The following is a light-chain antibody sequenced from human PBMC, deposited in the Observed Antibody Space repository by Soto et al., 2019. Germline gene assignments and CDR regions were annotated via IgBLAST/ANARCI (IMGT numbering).Light chain of an antibody. CDR1: QFFTNN. J-gene: IGKJ2*01. Sequence: EIVLTQSPATLSLSPGERATLSCRAGQFFTNNVAWYQQKPGQAPRLLISDGSNRASGIPARFVGSGSGTDFTLTITGLQPEDFAVYFCQQRDDLYTFGQGTKLQIK. CDR2: DGS. CDR3: QQRDDLYT. V-gene: IGKV3-11*01.